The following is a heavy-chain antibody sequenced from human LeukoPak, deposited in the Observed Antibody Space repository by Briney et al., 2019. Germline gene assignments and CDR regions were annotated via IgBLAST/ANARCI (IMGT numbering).Heavy chain of an antibody. Sequence: GGSLRLSCAASGFTFSSYWMSWVRQAPGEGLEWVSYISSSGSTIYYADSVKGRFTISRDNSKSTVYLQMNSLRVEDAAVYYCSKDLTSDFGGDLDPWGQGTLVTVSS. CDR3: SKDLTSDFGGDLDP. D-gene: IGHD3-10*01. CDR2: ISSSGSTI. V-gene: IGHV3-48*01. J-gene: IGHJ5*02. CDR1: GFTFSSYW.